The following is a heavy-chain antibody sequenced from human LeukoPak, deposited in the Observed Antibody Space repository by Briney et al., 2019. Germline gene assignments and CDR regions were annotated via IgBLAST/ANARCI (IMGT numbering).Heavy chain of an antibody. CDR3: ASPPARITIFGVVTPEHYYYYMDV. CDR2: IYYSGST. J-gene: IGHJ6*03. Sequence: PSETLSLTCTVSGGSISSSSYYWGWIRQPPGKGLEWIGSIYYSGSTYYNPSLKSRVTISVDMSKNQFSLKLSSVTAADTAVYYCASPPARITIFGVVTPEHYYYYMDVWGKGTTVTVSS. D-gene: IGHD3-3*01. V-gene: IGHV4-39*01. CDR1: GGSISSSSYY.